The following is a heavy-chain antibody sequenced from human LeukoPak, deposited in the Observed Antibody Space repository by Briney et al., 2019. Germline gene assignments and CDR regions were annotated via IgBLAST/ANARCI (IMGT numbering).Heavy chain of an antibody. CDR2: IIPIFGTA. CDR1: GGTFISYA. V-gene: IGHV1-69*13. D-gene: IGHD2-15*01. Sequence: GASVKVSCKASGGTFISYAISWVRQAPGQGLEGMGGIIPIFGTANYAQKFQGRVTITADESTSTAYMELSSLRSEDTAVYYCARDRYCSGGSCSYPPGFDYWGQGTLVTVSS. J-gene: IGHJ4*02. CDR3: ARDRYCSGGSCSYPPGFDY.